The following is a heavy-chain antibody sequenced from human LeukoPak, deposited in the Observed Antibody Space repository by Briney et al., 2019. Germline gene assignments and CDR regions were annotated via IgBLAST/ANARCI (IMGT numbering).Heavy chain of an antibody. CDR1: GYTFTAYY. D-gene: IGHD3-22*01. V-gene: IGHV1-2*02. Sequence: ASVKVSCKASGYTFTAYYMHWVRQAPGQGLEWMGWINPNSGGTNYAQKFQGRVTMTRDTSISTAYMELSRLRSDDTAVYYCARGQYYYDSSGYLYWGQGTLVTVSS. CDR3: ARGQYYYDSSGYLY. J-gene: IGHJ4*02. CDR2: INPNSGGT.